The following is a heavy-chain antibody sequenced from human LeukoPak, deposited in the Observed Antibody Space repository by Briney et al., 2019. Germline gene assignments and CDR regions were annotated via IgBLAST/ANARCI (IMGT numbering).Heavy chain of an antibody. Sequence: GGSLTLFCAPCGLTYYSYAVRWPPQATGGGVEWVSAICGRGGSTYYAGSVKGRFTISRDNSKYTLNLEMNSLGAENTPVYYWAKDYSPTVWFGDLPFGGYYFDYWGQGTLVTVSS. D-gene: IGHD3-10*01. CDR3: AKDYSPTVWFGDLPFGGYYFDY. CDR1: GLTYYSYA. V-gene: IGHV3-23*01. CDR2: ICGRGGST. J-gene: IGHJ4*02.